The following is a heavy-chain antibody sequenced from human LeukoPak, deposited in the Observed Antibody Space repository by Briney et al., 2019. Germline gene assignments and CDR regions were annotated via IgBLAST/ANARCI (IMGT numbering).Heavy chain of an antibody. D-gene: IGHD3-3*01. CDR2: IIPIFGTA. CDR3: AREGRSITIFGVEPRAFDI. CDR1: GGTFSSYA. Sequence: SVKVSCKASGGTFSSYAISWVRQAPGQGLEWMGGIIPIFGTANYAQKFQGRVTITTDESTSTAYMELSSLRPEDTAVYYCAREGRSITIFGVEPRAFDIWGQGTMVTVSS. V-gene: IGHV1-69*05. J-gene: IGHJ3*02.